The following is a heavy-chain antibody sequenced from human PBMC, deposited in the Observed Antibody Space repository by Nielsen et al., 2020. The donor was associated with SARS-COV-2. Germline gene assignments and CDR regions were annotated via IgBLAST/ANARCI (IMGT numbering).Heavy chain of an antibody. D-gene: IGHD2-8*02. V-gene: IGHV3-73*01. CDR1: KISFSGPG. J-gene: IGHJ4*02. CDR3: CLLSTGGWY. Sequence: GESLKISSAVSKISFSGPGIHLARQASGKGMDWIVRIRSKANNYATAYGGSVQGRFTISRVDSKSMAYLQMNRLQAEDTAVYYCCLLSTGGWYWVQGTLVTVSS. CDR2: IRSKANNYAT.